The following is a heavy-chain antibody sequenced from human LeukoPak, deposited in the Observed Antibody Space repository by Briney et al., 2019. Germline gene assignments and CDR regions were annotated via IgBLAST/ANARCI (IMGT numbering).Heavy chain of an antibody. V-gene: IGHV1-2*02. D-gene: IGHD5-18*01. Sequence: ASVKVSCKASGYTFTGYYMHWVRQAPGQGLEWMGWINPNSGGTNYAQKFQGRVTMTRDTSISTAYMELSRLRSDDTAVYYCAGDNLYSYGYGNAFDIWGQGTMVTVSS. CDR1: GYTFTGYY. J-gene: IGHJ3*02. CDR3: AGDNLYSYGYGNAFDI. CDR2: INPNSGGT.